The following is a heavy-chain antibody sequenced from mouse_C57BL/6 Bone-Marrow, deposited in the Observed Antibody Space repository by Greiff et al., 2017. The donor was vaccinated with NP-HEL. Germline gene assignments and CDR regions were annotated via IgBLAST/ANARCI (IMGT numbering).Heavy chain of an antibody. CDR3: TRRTHCYGPRHWYFDV. CDR1: GYTFTSYT. CDR2: INPSSGYT. D-gene: IGHD1-2*01. V-gene: IGHV1-4*01. Sequence: QVQLQQSGAELVRPGASVKMSCKASGYTFTSYTMHWVKQRPGQGLEWIGYINPSSGYTKYNQKFKDKATLTADKSSSTAYMQLSRLTSEDSAVYYCTRRTHCYGPRHWYFDVWGTGTTVTVSS. J-gene: IGHJ1*03.